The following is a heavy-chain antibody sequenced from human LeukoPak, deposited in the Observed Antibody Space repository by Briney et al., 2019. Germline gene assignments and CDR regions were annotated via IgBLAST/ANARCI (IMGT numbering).Heavy chain of an antibody. CDR2: ISAYNGNT. V-gene: IGHV1-18*01. CDR1: GFTLSSYG. Sequence: GGSLRLSCAASGFTLSSYGMHWVRQARGKGLEWMGWISAYNGNTNYAQKLQGRVTMTTDTSTSTAYMELRSLRSDDTAVYYCARDGDYERMMDYWGQGTLVTVSS. CDR3: ARDGDYERMMDY. D-gene: IGHD4-17*01. J-gene: IGHJ4*02.